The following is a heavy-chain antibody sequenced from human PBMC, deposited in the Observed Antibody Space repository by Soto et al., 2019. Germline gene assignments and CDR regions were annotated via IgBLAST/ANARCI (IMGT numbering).Heavy chain of an antibody. CDR1: GYTFTSYG. CDR3: ARAGLRITIFGVVIGWFDP. CDR2: ISAYNGNT. V-gene: IGHV1-18*01. J-gene: IGHJ5*02. D-gene: IGHD3-3*01. Sequence: GASVKVSCKASGYTFTSYGISWVRQAPGQGLEWMGWISAYNGNTNYAQKLQGRVTMTTDTSTSTAYMELRSLRSDDTAVYYCARAGLRITIFGVVIGWFDPWGQGTLVTVSS.